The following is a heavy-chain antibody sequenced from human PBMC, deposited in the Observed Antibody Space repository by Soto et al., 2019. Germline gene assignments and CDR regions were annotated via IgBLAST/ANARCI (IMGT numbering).Heavy chain of an antibody. D-gene: IGHD3-9*01. CDR1: GYTFTSYG. CDR2: ISAYNGNT. Sequence: ASVKVSCKASGYTFTSYGISWVRQAPGQGLEWMGWISAYNGNTNYAQKLQGRVTMTTDTSTSTAYMELRSLRSDDTAVYYCARELAILRYFDWLPLDYWGQGTLVTGSS. CDR3: ARELAILRYFDWLPLDY. V-gene: IGHV1-18*01. J-gene: IGHJ4*02.